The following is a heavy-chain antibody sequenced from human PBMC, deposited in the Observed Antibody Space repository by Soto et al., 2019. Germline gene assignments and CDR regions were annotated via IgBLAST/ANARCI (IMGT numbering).Heavy chain of an antibody. V-gene: IGHV1-69*02. CDR1: GGTFSSYT. Sequence: SVKVSCKASGGTFSSYTISWVRQAPGQGLEWMGRIIPILGIANYAQKFQGRVTITADKSTSTAYMELSSLRSEDTAVYYCARCLYSGSYYLFDCWGQGILVTVSX. CDR3: ARCLYSGSYYLFDC. J-gene: IGHJ4*02. D-gene: IGHD1-26*01. CDR2: IIPILGIA.